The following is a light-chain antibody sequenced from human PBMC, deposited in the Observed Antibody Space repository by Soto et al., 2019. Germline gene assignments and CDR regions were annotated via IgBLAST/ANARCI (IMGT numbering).Light chain of an antibody. Sequence: QMTQSPSSLSVSVTDRVTITCRASQDIGNDLGWYQQRPGEAPELLLYGASTLRSGVPSRFSGSGSGTHFALTINNLQPEDSATYYCQQFYNYCTFGQGTKVDIK. CDR2: GAS. CDR3: QQFYNYCT. V-gene: IGKV1-6*02. J-gene: IGKJ1*01. CDR1: QDIGND.